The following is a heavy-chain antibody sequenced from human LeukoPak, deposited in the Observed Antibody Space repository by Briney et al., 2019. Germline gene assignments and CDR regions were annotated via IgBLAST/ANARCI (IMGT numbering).Heavy chain of an antibody. V-gene: IGHV4-34*01. D-gene: IGHD3-10*01. CDR3: ASLYYYGSGSPNWFDP. Sequence: SETLSLTCAVYGGSFSGYYWSWIRQPPGKGLEWIGEINHSGSTTYNPSLKSRVTISVDTSKNQFSLKLSSVTAANTAVYYCASLYYYGSGSPNWFDPWGQGTLVTVSS. CDR1: GGSFSGYY. J-gene: IGHJ5*02. CDR2: INHSGST.